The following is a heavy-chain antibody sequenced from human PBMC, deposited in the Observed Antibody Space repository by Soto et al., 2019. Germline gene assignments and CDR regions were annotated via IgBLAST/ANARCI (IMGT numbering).Heavy chain of an antibody. Sequence: PGESLKISCKGSGYSSTSYWIGWVRQMPGKGLEWMGIIYPGDSDTRYSPSFQGQVTISADKSISTAYLQWSSLKASDTAMYYCARAYDSSGYLSADAFDIWGQGTMVTVSS. CDR1: GYSSTSYW. D-gene: IGHD3-22*01. CDR2: IYPGDSDT. V-gene: IGHV5-51*01. CDR3: ARAYDSSGYLSADAFDI. J-gene: IGHJ3*02.